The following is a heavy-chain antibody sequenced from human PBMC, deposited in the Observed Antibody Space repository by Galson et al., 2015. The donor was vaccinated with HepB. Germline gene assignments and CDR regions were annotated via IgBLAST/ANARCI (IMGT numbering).Heavy chain of an antibody. CDR1: GYTFTSYG. J-gene: IGHJ6*02. D-gene: IGHD3-22*01. V-gene: IGHV1-8*02. CDR3: ARVDYYDSRTPTSYYYGMDV. CDR2: MNPNSGNT. Sequence: SVKVSCKASGYTFTSYGISWVRQAPGQGLEWMGWMNPNSGNTGYAQKFQGRVTMTRNTSISTAYMELSSLRSEDTAVYYCARVDYYDSRTPTSYYYGMDVWGQGTTVTVSS.